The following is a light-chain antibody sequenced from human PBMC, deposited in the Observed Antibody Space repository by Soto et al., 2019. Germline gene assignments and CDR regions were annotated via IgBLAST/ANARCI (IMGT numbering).Light chain of an antibody. CDR2: DAS. V-gene: IGKV1-5*01. Sequence: DIQMTQSPSTLSASVGDRVTITCRASQSISSWLAWYQQKPGKAPNLLIYDASSLESGVPSRFSGSGSGTEFTLTIHSLQPDDFATYYCQQYNGYSSFGQGTKVEIK. J-gene: IGKJ1*01. CDR1: QSISSW. CDR3: QQYNGYSS.